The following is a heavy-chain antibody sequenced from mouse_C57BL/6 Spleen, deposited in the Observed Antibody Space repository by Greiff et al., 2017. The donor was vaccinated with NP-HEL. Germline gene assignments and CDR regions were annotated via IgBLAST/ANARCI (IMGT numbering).Heavy chain of an antibody. Sequence: EVKLQESGGGLVKPGGSLKLSCAASGFTFSSYAMSWVRQTPEKRLEWVATISDGGSYTYYPDNVKGRFTISRDNAKNNLYLQMSHLKSEDTAMYYCARGGVYYGSSYWYFDVWGTGTTVTVSS. V-gene: IGHV5-4*03. J-gene: IGHJ1*03. CDR2: ISDGGSYT. CDR1: GFTFSSYA. D-gene: IGHD1-1*01. CDR3: ARGGVYYGSSYWYFDV.